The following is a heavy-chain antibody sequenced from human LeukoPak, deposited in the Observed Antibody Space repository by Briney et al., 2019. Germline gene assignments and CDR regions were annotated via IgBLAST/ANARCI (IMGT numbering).Heavy chain of an antibody. CDR2: IYPGDSDT. CDR1: GYSFTNNW. D-gene: IGHD6-13*01. V-gene: IGHV5-51*01. J-gene: IGHJ4*02. Sequence: GESLKISCKGSGYSFTNNWIGWVRQMPGKGLEWMGIIYPGDSDTRYSPSFQGQVTISADKSISTAYLQWSSLKASDTAMYYCARLLPGSSWQNYPDYWGQGTLVTVSS. CDR3: ARLLPGSSWQNYPDY.